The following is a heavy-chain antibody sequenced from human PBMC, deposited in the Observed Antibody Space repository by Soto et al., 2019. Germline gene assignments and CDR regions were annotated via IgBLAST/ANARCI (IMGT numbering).Heavy chain of an antibody. Sequence: QVQLVQSGAEVKKPGASVKVSCKASGYTFTTYYMHWVRQAPGQGLEWMGGITPIFGTANYAQKFQGRVTITADESTSTAYMELSSLRSEDTAVYYCASNHRAYCGGDCYSYYFDYWGQGTLVTVSS. V-gene: IGHV1-69*01. D-gene: IGHD2-21*02. CDR2: ITPIFGTA. J-gene: IGHJ4*02. CDR3: ASNHRAYCGGDCYSYYFDY. CDR1: GYTFTTYY.